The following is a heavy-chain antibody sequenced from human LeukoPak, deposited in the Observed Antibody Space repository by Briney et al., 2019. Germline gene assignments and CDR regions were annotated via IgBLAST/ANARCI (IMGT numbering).Heavy chain of an antibody. CDR1: GFIFRDHS. D-gene: IGHD1-26*01. J-gene: IGHJ4*02. CDR2: INPDGST. CDR3: VRALGGSDDY. V-gene: IGHV3-74*01. Sequence: PGGSLRLFCAASGFIFRDHSMHWARQIPGKGLVWVSRINPDGSTNYADSVKGRFTISRDNAKNTLYLQMRSLRVDDSSLYFCVRALGGSDDYWGQGTLVTVSS.